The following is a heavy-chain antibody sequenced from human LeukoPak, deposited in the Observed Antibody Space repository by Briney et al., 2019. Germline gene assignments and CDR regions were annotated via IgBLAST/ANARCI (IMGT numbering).Heavy chain of an antibody. V-gene: IGHV4-34*01. CDR2: INHSGST. D-gene: IGHD4-17*01. Sequence: SETLSLTCAVYGGSFSGYYWSWIRQPPGKGLEWIGEINHSGSTNYNPSLKSRVTISVDTSKNQFSLKLSSVTAADTAVYYCARARGANSDYGDYDYWGQGTLVTVSS. CDR3: ARARGANSDYGDYDY. CDR1: GGSFSGYY. J-gene: IGHJ4*02.